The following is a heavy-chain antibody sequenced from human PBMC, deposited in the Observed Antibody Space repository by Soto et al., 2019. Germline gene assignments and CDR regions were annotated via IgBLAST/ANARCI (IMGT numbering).Heavy chain of an antibody. CDR3: ARPLYSSTWYSDY. CDR1: GFTFSRYA. J-gene: IGHJ4*02. CDR2: ISGSGGST. Sequence: GGSLRLSCAASGFTFSRYAMSWVRKAPGKGLEWVSAISGSGGSTYYADSVKGRFTISRDNSKNTLYLQMNSLRAEDTAVYYCARPLYSSTWYSDYWGQGTLVTVSS. D-gene: IGHD6-13*01. V-gene: IGHV3-23*01.